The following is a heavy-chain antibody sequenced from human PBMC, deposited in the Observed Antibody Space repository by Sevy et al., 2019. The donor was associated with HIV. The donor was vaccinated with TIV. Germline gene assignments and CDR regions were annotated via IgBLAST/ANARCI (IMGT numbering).Heavy chain of an antibody. CDR3: ARGLPNIVVFPAESASSPNVYYYGMDV. CDR2: INSDGSST. V-gene: IGHV3-74*01. J-gene: IGHJ6*02. D-gene: IGHD2-2*01. Sequence: GGSLRLSCVATGFSFSNYWMHWVRQAPGKGLVWVSRINSDGSSTSYADSVKGRFTISRDNAQNTLFLQMKRLRAEDTAVYYYARGLPNIVVFPAESASSPNVYYYGMDVWGQGTTVTVSS. CDR1: GFSFSNYW.